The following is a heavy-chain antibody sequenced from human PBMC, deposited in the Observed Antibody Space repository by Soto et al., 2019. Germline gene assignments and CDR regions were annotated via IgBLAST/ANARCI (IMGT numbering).Heavy chain of an antibody. V-gene: IGHV4-39*01. J-gene: IGHJ4*01. CDR1: GSALSGNFSY. Sequence: SDTSSITATSSGSALSGNFSYWGCIRHPAGKGVEWIAILSNSASINANPSLKSRVTIYVETSKDQFFLGLTSVTAMDTAVFYCARGGGVPSSSPGRAYWGHGISVTV. CDR3: ARGGGVPSSSPGRAY. CDR2: LSNSASI. D-gene: IGHD6-13*01.